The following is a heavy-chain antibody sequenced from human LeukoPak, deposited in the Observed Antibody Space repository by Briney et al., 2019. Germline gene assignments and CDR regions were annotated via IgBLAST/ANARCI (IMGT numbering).Heavy chain of an antibody. V-gene: IGHV1-18*01. CDR3: ARDGAYSGSYPFDY. CDR2: ISAYNGNT. D-gene: IGHD1-26*01. CDR1: GYTFTSYG. J-gene: IGHJ4*02. Sequence: ASVKVSCKASGYTFTSYGISWVRQAPGQGLDGMGWISAYNGNTNYAQKLQGRVTMTTDTSTSTAYMELRSLRSDDTAVYYCARDGAYSGSYPFDYWGQGTLVTVSS.